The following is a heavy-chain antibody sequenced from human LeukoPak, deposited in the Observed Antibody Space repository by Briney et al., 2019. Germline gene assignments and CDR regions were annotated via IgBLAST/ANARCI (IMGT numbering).Heavy chain of an antibody. J-gene: IGHJ3*02. V-gene: IGHV3-9*01. Sequence: PGGSLRLSCAASGFTFDDYAMQWVRQAPGKGLEWVSGITWNSGTIAYADSVKGRFTISRDNAKNSLYLQMNSLRAEDTALYYCTKDRGGSYYDAFDMWGQGTRVTVSS. CDR1: GFTFDDYA. CDR3: TKDRGGSYYDAFDM. D-gene: IGHD1-26*01. CDR2: ITWNSGTI.